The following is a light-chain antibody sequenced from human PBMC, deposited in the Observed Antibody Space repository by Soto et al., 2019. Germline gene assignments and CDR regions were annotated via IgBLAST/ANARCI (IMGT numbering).Light chain of an antibody. V-gene: IGLV2-8*01. CDR3: SSYAGSNRVV. J-gene: IGLJ2*01. Sequence: QSVLTQPPSASGSPGQSVTISCTGTSSDVGGYNDVSWYQQHSGKAPKVMIYEVTKRPSGVPDRFSGSKSGNTASLTVSGLQAEDEADYYCSSYAGSNRVVFGGGTKLTVL. CDR1: SSDVGGYND. CDR2: EVT.